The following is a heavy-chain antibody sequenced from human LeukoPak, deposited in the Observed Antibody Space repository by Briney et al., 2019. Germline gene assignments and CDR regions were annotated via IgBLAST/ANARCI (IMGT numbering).Heavy chain of an antibody. J-gene: IGHJ6*02. D-gene: IGHD2/OR15-2a*01. V-gene: IGHV3-7*01. CDR1: GFTSSAFW. Sequence: GGSLRLSCAASGFTSSAFWMSWVRRPPGKGLEWVANIKEDGSEKDYVDSVRGRFTISRANAKNSVYLQMTGVPAEATAVYYSATFAGVLPGGLHFWGQGTTVIVSS. CDR3: ATFAGVLPGGLHF. CDR2: IKEDGSEK.